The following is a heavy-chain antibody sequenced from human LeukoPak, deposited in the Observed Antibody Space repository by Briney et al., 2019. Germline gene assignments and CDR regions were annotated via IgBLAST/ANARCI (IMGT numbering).Heavy chain of an antibody. CDR1: GFTFSSYA. D-gene: IGHD6-13*01. CDR2: ISYDGSNK. CDR3: ARDQIAAALFDY. J-gene: IGHJ4*02. Sequence: GVSLRLSCAASGFTFSSYAMHWVRQAPGKGLEWVAVISYDGSNKYYADSVKGRFTISRDNSKNTLYLQMNSLRAEDTAVYYCARDQIAAALFDYWGQGTLVTVSS. V-gene: IGHV3-30*04.